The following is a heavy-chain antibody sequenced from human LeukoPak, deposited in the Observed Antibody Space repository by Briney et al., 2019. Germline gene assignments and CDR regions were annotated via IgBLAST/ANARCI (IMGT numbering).Heavy chain of an antibody. V-gene: IGHV3-23*01. J-gene: IGHJ6*02. Sequence: GGSLRLSCAASEFYFSSHAMTWVRQAPGKGLEWVSAISISGSKTYYADSVKGRFTISRDNSKNTLYLQMNSLRAEDTAVYYCAKDLVLTYYYYGMDVWGQGTTVTVSS. D-gene: IGHD4/OR15-4a*01. CDR2: ISISGSKT. CDR1: EFYFSSHA. CDR3: AKDLVLTYYYYGMDV.